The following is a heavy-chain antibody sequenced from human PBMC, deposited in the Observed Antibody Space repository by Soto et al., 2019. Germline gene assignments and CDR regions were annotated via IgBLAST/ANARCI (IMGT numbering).Heavy chain of an antibody. Sequence: QVHLVQSGAEVVKPGASVTVSCEASGYTFTGYYIHWVRQAPGQGLEYMGWINPNTGGTKYAQRFQGRVTMTRAPSINTAYMELSWLTSADTAAYFCARSLTPIGARPDYWGPGIVVTVSP. CDR2: INPNTGGT. CDR1: GYTFTGYY. CDR3: ARSLTPIGARPDY. D-gene: IGHD6-6*01. J-gene: IGHJ4*02. V-gene: IGHV1-2*02.